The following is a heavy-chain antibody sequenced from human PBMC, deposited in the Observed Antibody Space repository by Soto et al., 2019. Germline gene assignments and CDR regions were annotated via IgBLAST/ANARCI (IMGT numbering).Heavy chain of an antibody. J-gene: IGHJ5*02. CDR3: ARGVVFSSSWYTGWFDP. D-gene: IGHD6-13*01. V-gene: IGHV4-31*03. CDR2: IYYSGST. Sequence: QVQLQESGPGLVKPSQTLSLTCTVSGGSISSGGYYWSWIRQHPGKGLEWIGYIYYSGSTYYNPSLKSRVTISVDTSKNQFSLKLSSVTAADTAVYYCARGVVFSSSWYTGWFDPWGQGTLVTVSS. CDR1: GGSISSGGYY.